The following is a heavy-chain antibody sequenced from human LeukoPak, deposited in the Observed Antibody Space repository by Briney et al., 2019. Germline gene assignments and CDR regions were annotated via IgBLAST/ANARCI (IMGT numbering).Heavy chain of an antibody. CDR2: IYHSGST. V-gene: IGHV4-38-2*02. D-gene: IGHD2-15*01. CDR3: ARERPDIVVVVAARFDP. Sequence: PSETLSLTCTVSGYSISSGYYWGWIRQPPGKGLEWIGSIYHSGSTYYNPSLKSRVTISVDTSKNQFSLKLSSVTAADTAVYYCARERPDIVVVVAARFDPWGQGTLVTVSS. J-gene: IGHJ5*02. CDR1: GYSISSGYY.